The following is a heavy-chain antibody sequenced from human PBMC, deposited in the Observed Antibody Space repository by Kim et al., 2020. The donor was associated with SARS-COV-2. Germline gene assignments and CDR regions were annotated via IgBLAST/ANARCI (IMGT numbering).Heavy chain of an antibody. CDR1: GFSVSSYW. D-gene: IGHD3-3*01. CDR2: INEDGSTT. Sequence: GGSLRLSCAASGFSVSSYWMHWVRQPPGKGLEWVSRINEDGSTTNHADSVKGRFTISRDSAKNTLLLQMNSLRVEDTAVYYCSKDTFGLEYYWGQGILVT. V-gene: IGHV3-74*01. CDR3: SKDTFGLEYY. J-gene: IGHJ4*02.